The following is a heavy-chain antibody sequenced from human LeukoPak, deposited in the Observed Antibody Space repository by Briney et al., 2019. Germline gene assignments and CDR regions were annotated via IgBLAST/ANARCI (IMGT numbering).Heavy chain of an antibody. J-gene: IGHJ4*02. V-gene: IGHV3-30*02. Sequence: GGSLRPSCAASGFTFSSYGMHWVRQAPGKGLQWVAFIRYDGSNKHYADSVKGRFTISRDNSKNTLYLQMNSLRAEDTAVYYCATDGLPHSSGYYFDYWGLGTLVTVSS. D-gene: IGHD3-22*01. CDR2: IRYDGSNK. CDR3: ATDGLPHSSGYYFDY. CDR1: GFTFSSYG.